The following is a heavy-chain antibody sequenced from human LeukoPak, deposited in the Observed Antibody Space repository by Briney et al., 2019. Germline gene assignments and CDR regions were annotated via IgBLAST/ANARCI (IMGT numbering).Heavy chain of an antibody. CDR3: ARYALTENWGSLDY. D-gene: IGHD7-27*01. CDR2: INPNSGGT. Sequence: GASVKVSCKASGYTFTGYYMHWVRQAPGQGLEWMGWINPNSGGTNYAQKFRGRVTMTRDTSISTAYMELSRLRSDDTAVYYCARYALTENWGSLDYWGQGTLVTVSS. V-gene: IGHV1-2*02. CDR1: GYTFTGYY. J-gene: IGHJ4*02.